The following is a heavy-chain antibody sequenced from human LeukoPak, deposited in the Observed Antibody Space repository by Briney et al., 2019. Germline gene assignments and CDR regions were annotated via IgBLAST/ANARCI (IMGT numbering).Heavy chain of an antibody. V-gene: IGHV3-23*01. CDR1: GFTFSSYA. CDR3: AKDRINNVWDVSLDWFDP. CDR2: ISGSGGST. Sequence: GGPLRLSCAASGFTFSSYAMSWVRQAPGKGLEWVSAISGSGGSTYYADSVKGRFTISRDNSKNTLYLQMNSLRAEDTAVYYCAKDRINNVWDVSLDWFDPWGQGTLVTVSS. D-gene: IGHD1/OR15-1a*01. J-gene: IGHJ5*02.